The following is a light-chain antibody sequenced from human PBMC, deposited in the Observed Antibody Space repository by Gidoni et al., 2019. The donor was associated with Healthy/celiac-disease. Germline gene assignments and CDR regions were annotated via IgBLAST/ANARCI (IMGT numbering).Light chain of an antibody. J-gene: IGKJ1*01. CDR3: QKYNSAPQT. CDR1: QGISTY. V-gene: IGKV1-27*01. CDR2: AAS. Sequence: DIQMNQSPSSLSASVGDRVTITCRPSQGISTYLAWYQQNPGKVPKLLIYAASTLQSGVPSRFSGSGSGTDFTLTISSLQPEDVATYYCQKYNSAPQTFGRGTKVEIK.